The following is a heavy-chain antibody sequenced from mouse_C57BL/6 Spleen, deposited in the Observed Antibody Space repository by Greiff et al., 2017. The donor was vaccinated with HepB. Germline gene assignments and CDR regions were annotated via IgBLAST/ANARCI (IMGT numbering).Heavy chain of an antibody. D-gene: IGHD2-3*01. V-gene: IGHV2-5*01. Sequence: QVQLQQSGPGLVQPSQRLSITCTVSGFSLTSYGVHWVRQSPGKGLEWLGVILRGGSTDYNAAFMSRLSITKDNSKSHVFFKMNSLQADDTAIYYCAKPIYDGYYYYYAMDYWGQGTSVTVSS. J-gene: IGHJ4*01. CDR3: AKPIYDGYYYYYAMDY. CDR1: GFSLTSYG. CDR2: ILRGGST.